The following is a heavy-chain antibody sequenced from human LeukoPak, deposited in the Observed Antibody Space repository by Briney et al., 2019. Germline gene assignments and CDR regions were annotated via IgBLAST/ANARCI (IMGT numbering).Heavy chain of an antibody. V-gene: IGHV3-30*02. CDR3: ARDGGEQLVGPFDY. J-gene: IGHJ4*02. CDR2: IRYDGSNK. D-gene: IGHD6-6*01. Sequence: GSLRLSCAASGFTFSSYGMHWVRQAPGEGLEWVAFIRYDGSNKYYADSVKGRFTISRDNSKNTLYLQMNSLRAEDTAVYYCARDGGEQLVGPFDYWGQGTLVTVSS. CDR1: GFTFSSYG.